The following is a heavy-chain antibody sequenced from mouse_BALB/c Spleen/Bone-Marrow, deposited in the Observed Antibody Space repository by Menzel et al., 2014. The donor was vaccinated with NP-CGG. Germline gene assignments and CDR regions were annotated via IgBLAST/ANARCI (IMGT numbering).Heavy chain of an antibody. CDR2: IAPGSGST. CDR3: ARSRDGYFDV. CDR1: GYTFTSYW. J-gene: IGHJ1*01. V-gene: IGHV1S41*01. Sequence: DLVKPGASVKLSCKASGYTFTSYWINWIKRRPGQGLEWIGRIAPGSGSTYYNEVFKGKATLTVDTSSSTAYIQLSSLSSEDSAVYFCARSRDGYFDVWGAGTTVTVSS.